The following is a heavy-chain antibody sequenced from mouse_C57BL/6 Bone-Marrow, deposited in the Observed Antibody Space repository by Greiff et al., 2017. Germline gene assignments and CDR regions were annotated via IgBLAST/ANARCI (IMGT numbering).Heavy chain of an antibody. J-gene: IGHJ4*01. CDR2: INPGSGGT. Sequence: VQLQQSGAELVRPGTSVKVSCKASGYAFTNYLIEWVKQRPGQGLEWIGVINPGSGGTNYNEKFKGKAILTADKSSSTAYMQLSSLTSEDSAVYFCVKCDYDYAMDYWGQGTSVTVSS. CDR3: VKCDYDYAMDY. D-gene: IGHD2-4*01. V-gene: IGHV1-54*01. CDR1: GYAFTNYL.